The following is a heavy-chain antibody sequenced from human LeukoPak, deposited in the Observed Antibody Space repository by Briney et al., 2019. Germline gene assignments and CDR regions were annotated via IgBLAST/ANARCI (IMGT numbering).Heavy chain of an antibody. Sequence: SETLSLTCTVSGDSISSNNYYWGWIRQSPGKGLEWIGSINYSGSTYYNPSLKSRVTISVDTSKNQFSLKLSSVTAADTAVYYCARDLGITIQAFDPWGQGTLVTVSS. J-gene: IGHJ5*02. CDR1: GDSISSNNYY. CDR3: ARDLGITIQAFDP. D-gene: IGHD3-10*01. CDR2: INYSGST. V-gene: IGHV4-39*07.